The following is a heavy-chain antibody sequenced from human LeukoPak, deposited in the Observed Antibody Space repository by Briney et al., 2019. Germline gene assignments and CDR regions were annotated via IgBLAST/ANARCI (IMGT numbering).Heavy chain of an antibody. CDR2: IYPGDSDT. V-gene: IGHV5-51*01. Sequence: GESLKISCKGSGYRFTRYWIGWVRPMPGKGLEWMGIIYPGDSDTRYSPSFQGQVTISADKSISTAYLQWSSLKASDTAMYYCARLYSYGSGTIDYWGQGTLVAVSS. D-gene: IGHD3-10*01. CDR1: GYRFTRYW. J-gene: IGHJ4*02. CDR3: ARLYSYGSGTIDY.